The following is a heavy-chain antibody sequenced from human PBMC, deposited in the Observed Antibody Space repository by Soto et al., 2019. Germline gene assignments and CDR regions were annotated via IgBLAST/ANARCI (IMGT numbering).Heavy chain of an antibody. D-gene: IGHD6-13*01. V-gene: IGHV4-39*01. CDR3: ASWIAAAGGTYFDY. CDR1: GGSISSSSYY. CDR2: IYYSGST. Sequence: ASETLSLTCTVSGGSISSSSYYWGWIRQPPGKGLEWIGSIYYSGSTYYNPSLESRVTISVDTSKNQFSLKLSSVTAADTAVYYCASWIAAAGGTYFDYWGQGTLVTVSS. J-gene: IGHJ4*02.